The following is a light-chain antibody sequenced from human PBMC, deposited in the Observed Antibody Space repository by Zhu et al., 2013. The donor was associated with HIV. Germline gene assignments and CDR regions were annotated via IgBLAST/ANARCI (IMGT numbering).Light chain of an antibody. Sequence: ETVMTQSPATLSVSPGERATLSCRASESVYDSLAWYQQKPGQAPRLLIYNVNKRATGIPARFSGSGSGTEFTLTISSLQSEDFAVYYCQQYNNWPPWTFGQGTKVEIK. CDR3: QQYNNWPPWT. CDR1: ESVYDS. J-gene: IGKJ1*01. CDR2: NVN. V-gene: IGKV3-15*01.